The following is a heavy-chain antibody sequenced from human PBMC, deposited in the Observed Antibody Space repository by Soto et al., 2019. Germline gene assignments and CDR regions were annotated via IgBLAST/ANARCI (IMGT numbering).Heavy chain of an antibody. CDR2: IIRDSTTT. V-gene: IGHV3-48*02. D-gene: IGHD3-9*01. J-gene: IGHJ4*02. CDR1: GFTFSDFT. Sequence: PGGSLRLSCAASGFTFSDFTMNWVRQSPGKGLEWISYIIRDSTTTTYADSVKGRFTISRDNAKNSLFLQMDSPRDEDTAVYYCARDLDWAFDNWGQGILVTVSS. CDR3: ARDLDWAFDN.